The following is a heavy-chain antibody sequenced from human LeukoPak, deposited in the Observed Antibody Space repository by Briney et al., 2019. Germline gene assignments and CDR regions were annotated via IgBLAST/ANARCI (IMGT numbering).Heavy chain of an antibody. V-gene: IGHV4-34*01. CDR3: ARDRRYYYGSGSYDLGMDV. Sequence: SETLSLTCAVYGGSFSGYYWSWIRQPPGKGLEWIGEINYSGSTNYSPSLKSRVTISVDTSKNQFSLKLSSVTAADTAVYYCARDRRYYYGSGSYDLGMDVWGQGTTVTVSS. CDR2: INYSGST. J-gene: IGHJ6*02. CDR1: GGSFSGYY. D-gene: IGHD3-10*01.